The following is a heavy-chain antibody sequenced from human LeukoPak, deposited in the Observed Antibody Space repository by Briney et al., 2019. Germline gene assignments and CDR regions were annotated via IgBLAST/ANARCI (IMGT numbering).Heavy chain of an antibody. V-gene: IGHV4-34*01. CDR3: ARRGLGSSSRRQGYGMDV. CDR1: GGSFSGYY. J-gene: IGHJ6*02. CDR2: INHSGST. Sequence: SETLSLTCAVYGGSFSGYYWSWIRQPPGKGLEWIGEINHSGSTNYNPSLKSRVTISVDTSKNQLSLKLSSVTAADTAVYYCARRGLGSSSRRQGYGMDVWGQGTTVTVSS. D-gene: IGHD6-6*01.